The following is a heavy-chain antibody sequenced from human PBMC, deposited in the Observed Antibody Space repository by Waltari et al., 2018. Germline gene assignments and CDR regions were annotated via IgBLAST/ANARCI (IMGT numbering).Heavy chain of an antibody. J-gene: IGHJ6*03. D-gene: IGHD6-19*01. CDR1: GGTFSSYA. Sequence: QVQLVQSGAEVKKPGSSVKVSCKASGGTFSSYAISWVRQAPGQGLEWMGGIIPILGTANDAQKFQGRGTITTDESTSTAYMELSSLRSEDTAVYYCARVPYSSGWYGNYYYYYMDVWGKGTTVTVSS. V-gene: IGHV1-69*05. CDR3: ARVPYSSGWYGNYYYYYMDV. CDR2: IIPILGTA.